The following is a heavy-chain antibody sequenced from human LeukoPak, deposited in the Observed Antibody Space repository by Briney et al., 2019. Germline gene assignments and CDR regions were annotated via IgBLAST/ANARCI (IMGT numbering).Heavy chain of an antibody. V-gene: IGHV3-30*18. CDR3: AKGDYGSGSYYSLYYYYYGMDV. D-gene: IGHD3-10*01. CDR1: GFTFSSYG. J-gene: IGHJ6*02. CDR2: ISSDGSNK. Sequence: PGGSLRLSCAASGFTFSSYGMHWVRQAPGKGLEWVAAISSDGSNKYYADPVKGRFTIYRDNSKNTLYLQMNSLRAEDTAVYYCAKGDYGSGSYYSLYYYYYGMDVWGQGTTVTVSS.